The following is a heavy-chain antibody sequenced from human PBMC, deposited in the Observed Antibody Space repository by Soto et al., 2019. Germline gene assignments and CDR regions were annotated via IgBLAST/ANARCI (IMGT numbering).Heavy chain of an antibody. Sequence: EVQLVESGGGLVQPGGSLRLSCAASGFTFSNYWMYWVRQAPGKGLEWVSRINSDGSVSSYADSVKGRLTISRDNVKNTLYLQMDSLRAEDTALYYCARGDCVGGTCYSLAGSFYYYMDVWGKATTVTVFS. CDR2: INSDGSVS. J-gene: IGHJ6*03. CDR3: ARGDCVGGTCYSLAGSFYYYMDV. V-gene: IGHV3-74*02. CDR1: GFTFSNYW. D-gene: IGHD2-15*01.